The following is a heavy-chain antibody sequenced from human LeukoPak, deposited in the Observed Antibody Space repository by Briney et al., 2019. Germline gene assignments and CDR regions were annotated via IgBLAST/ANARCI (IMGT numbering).Heavy chain of an antibody. CDR1: GFTFSSYS. J-gene: IGHJ4*02. CDR2: ISSSSSYI. D-gene: IGHD6-13*01. CDR3: ARAGSSSWYPSFFDY. Sequence: PGGSLRLSCAASGFTFSSYSMNWVRQAPGKGLEWVSSISSSSSYIYYADSVKGRFTISRDNAKNSLYLQMNSLRAGDTAVYYCARAGSSSWYPSFFDYWGQGTLVTVSS. V-gene: IGHV3-21*01.